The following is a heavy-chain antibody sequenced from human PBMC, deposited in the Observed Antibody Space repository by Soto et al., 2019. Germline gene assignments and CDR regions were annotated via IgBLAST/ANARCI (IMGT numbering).Heavy chain of an antibody. CDR3: ARAPKLLWFGELLGSNFDY. Sequence: SETLSLTCTVSGGSISSGGYYWSWIRQHPGKGLEWIGYIYYSGSTYYNPSLKSRVTISVDTSKNQFSLKLSSVTAADTAVYYCARAPKLLWFGELLGSNFDYWGQGTLVTVSS. D-gene: IGHD3-10*01. J-gene: IGHJ4*02. V-gene: IGHV4-31*03. CDR1: GGSISSGGYY. CDR2: IYYSGST.